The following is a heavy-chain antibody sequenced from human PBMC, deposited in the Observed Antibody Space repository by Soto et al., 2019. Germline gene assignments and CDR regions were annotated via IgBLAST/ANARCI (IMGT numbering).Heavy chain of an antibody. CDR2: ISQSGTTI. V-gene: IGHV3-11*01. J-gene: IGHJ4*02. D-gene: IGHD3-10*01. CDR3: AGDPYYYASYY. CDR1: KFTFSDHY. Sequence: GGSLRLSCATSKFTFSDHYMTWIRHAPGKGLEWVSYISQSGTTIHYADSVKGRFTVSRDNAQKSLYLQMNSLRAEDTAVYYCAGDPYYYASYYWGQGTLVTVSS.